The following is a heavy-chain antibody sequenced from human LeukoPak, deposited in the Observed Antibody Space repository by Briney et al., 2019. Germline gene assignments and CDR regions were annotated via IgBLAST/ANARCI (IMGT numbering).Heavy chain of an antibody. CDR3: ARGFGGATTSFDY. D-gene: IGHD1-26*01. CDR2: IYYSGST. CDR1: GGSISSYY. V-gene: IGHV4-59*01. J-gene: IGHJ4*02. Sequence: SETLSLTCTVSGGSISSYYWSWIRQPPRKGLEWIGYIYYSGSTNYNPSLKSRVTISIDTSRNQFSLKLSSVTAADTAVYYCARGFGGATTSFDYWGQGTLVTVSS.